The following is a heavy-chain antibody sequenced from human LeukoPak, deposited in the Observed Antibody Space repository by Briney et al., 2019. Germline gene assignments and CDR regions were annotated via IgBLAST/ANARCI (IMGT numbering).Heavy chain of an antibody. J-gene: IGHJ5*02. D-gene: IGHD2-15*01. CDR1: GYTFTSYG. CDR3: AREGIVVVVAATHNWFDP. CDR2: ISAYNGNT. Sequence: GASVKVSCKASGYTFTSYGISWVRQAPGQGLEWMGWISAYNGNTNYAQKLQGRVTMTTDTSTSTAYMELRSLRSDDTAVYYCAREGIVVVVAATHNWFDPWGQGTLVTVSS. V-gene: IGHV1-18*01.